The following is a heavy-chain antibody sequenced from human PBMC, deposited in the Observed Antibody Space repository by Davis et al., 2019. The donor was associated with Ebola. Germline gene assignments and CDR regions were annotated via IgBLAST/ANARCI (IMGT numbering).Heavy chain of an antibody. D-gene: IGHD2-2*01. CDR1: GYTFTSYA. CDR3: ARSPRTCSSISCYGY. J-gene: IGHJ4*02. Sequence: AASVKVSCKASGYTFTSYAISWVRQAPGQGLEWMGWISVYNGNTNYAQKLQGRVAMTTDTSTSTAYMELRSLRSEDTAVYYCARSPRTCSSISCYGYWGQGTLVIVSS. V-gene: IGHV1-18*01. CDR2: ISVYNGNT.